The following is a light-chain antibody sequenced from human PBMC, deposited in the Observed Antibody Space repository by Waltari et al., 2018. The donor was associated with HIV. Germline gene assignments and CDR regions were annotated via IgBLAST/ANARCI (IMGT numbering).Light chain of an antibody. CDR3: QVWDSRTVV. Sequence: YDLSQPLSVSVDLGQTARITCGGDNIGSKNVHWYQQKPAQAPVLVIYRSRNRPSGITDRISASKAGSMVTLIISRVQIEDEADYFCQVWDSRTVVFGGGTTLTVL. CDR2: RSR. V-gene: IGLV3-9*01. J-gene: IGLJ2*01. CDR1: NIGSKN.